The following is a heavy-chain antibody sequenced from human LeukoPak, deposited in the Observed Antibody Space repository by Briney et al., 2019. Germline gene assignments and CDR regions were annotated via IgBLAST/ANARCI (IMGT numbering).Heavy chain of an antibody. CDR1: GFTFSIYA. V-gene: IGHV3-64*01. CDR2: ISSNGGST. D-gene: IGHD1-26*01. Sequence: GGSLRLSCAASGFTFSIYAMHWVRQAPGKGLEYVSAISSNGGSTYYANSVKGRFTISRDNSKNTLYLQMGSLRAEDMAVYYCARSLRYSGSYFNWGQGTLVTVSS. CDR3: ARSLRYSGSYFN. J-gene: IGHJ4*02.